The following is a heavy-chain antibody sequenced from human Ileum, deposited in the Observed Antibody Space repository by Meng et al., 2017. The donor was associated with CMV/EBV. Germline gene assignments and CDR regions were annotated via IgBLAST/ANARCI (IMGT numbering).Heavy chain of an antibody. Sequence: QLQDPGPELVKPSEPLPLPCSASGGSFSGYHWTWIRKPAGKGLEWIGRLRTSGTTDHNPSLKSRVTLSIDTSKNQFSLKLSSVTAADTAVYYCGRAGARGVPVDIWGQGTLVTVSS. CDR1: GGSFSGYH. J-gene: IGHJ4*02. V-gene: IGHV4-4*07. D-gene: IGHD3-10*01. CDR3: GRAGARGVPVDI. CDR2: LRTSGTT.